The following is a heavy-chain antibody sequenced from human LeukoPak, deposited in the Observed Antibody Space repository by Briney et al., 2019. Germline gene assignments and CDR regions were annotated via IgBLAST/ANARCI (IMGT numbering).Heavy chain of an antibody. J-gene: IGHJ5*02. Sequence: SETLSLTCAVYGGSFSGYYWSWIRQPPGKGLEWIGEINHSGSTNYNPSLKSRVTISVDTSKNQFSLKLSSATAADTAVYYCARVSDWFDPWGQGTLVTVSS. CDR3: ARVSDWFDP. CDR1: GGSFSGYY. CDR2: INHSGST. D-gene: IGHD3-10*01. V-gene: IGHV4-34*01.